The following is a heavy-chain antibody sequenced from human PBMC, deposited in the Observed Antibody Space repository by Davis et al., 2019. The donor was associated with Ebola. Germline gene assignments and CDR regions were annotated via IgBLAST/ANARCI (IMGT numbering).Heavy chain of an antibody. CDR1: GGSISSYY. D-gene: IGHD4-17*01. CDR3: ARADGDYVHFDS. CDR2: IYNSGST. Sequence: SETLSLTCTVSGGSISSYYWSWIRQPPEKGLEWIGYIYNSGSTNYNPSLKSRVTMSVDTSKNQFSLKVNSVTAADTAVYYCARADGDYVHFDSWGQGILVTVSS. V-gene: IGHV4-59*01. J-gene: IGHJ4*02.